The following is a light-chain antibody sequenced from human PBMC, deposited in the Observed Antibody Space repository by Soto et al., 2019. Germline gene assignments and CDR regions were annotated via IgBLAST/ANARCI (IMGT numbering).Light chain of an antibody. CDR1: QDIRDY. CDR2: ASS. Sequence: AIRMTQSPSSLSASTGDRVTITCRASQDIRDYLVWYQQKPGKAPKVLIHASSTLQGGVSSRFSGSRSGTDFTLTINSLQPEDFATYYCQHYYTCPWTFGQGTKVE. CDR3: QHYYTCPWT. V-gene: IGKV1-8*01. J-gene: IGKJ1*01.